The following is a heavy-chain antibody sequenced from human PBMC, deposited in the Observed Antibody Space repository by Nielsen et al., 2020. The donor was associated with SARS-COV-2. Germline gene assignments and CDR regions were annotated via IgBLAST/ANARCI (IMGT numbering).Heavy chain of an antibody. J-gene: IGHJ4*02. CDR2: IRTSDDPT. CDR3: ARGAGRYWEATYFDY. D-gene: IGHD3-10*01. Sequence: GESLKISCAASGFTFSDYAMAWVRQAPGKGLEWVSAIRTSDDPTYYADSVKGRCTISRDNSKNTLYLQMNSLRAEDTAIYYCARGAGRYWEATYFDYWGQGTLVTVSS. CDR1: GFTFSDYA. V-gene: IGHV3-23*01.